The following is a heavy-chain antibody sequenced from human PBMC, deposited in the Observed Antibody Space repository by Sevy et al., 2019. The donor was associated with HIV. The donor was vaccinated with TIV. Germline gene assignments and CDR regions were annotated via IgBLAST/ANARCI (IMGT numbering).Heavy chain of an antibody. V-gene: IGHV4-39*01. D-gene: IGHD6-19*01. CDR2: IYYSGST. J-gene: IGHJ4*02. CDR3: ARREVAGSYFDY. Sequence: SETLSLTCTVSGGSISSSSYYWGWIRQPPGKGLEWIGSIYYSGSTYYNPSLKSRVTISVDTSKNQFSLKLSSGTAADTAVYYCARREVAGSYFDYWGQGTLVTVSS. CDR1: GGSISSSSYY.